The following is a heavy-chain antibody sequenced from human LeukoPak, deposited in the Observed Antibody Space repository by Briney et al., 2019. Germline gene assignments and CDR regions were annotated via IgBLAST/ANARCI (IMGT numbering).Heavy chain of an antibody. V-gene: IGHV1-69*05. CDR3: ARDYDSSGYYDY. CDR2: IIPIFGTA. J-gene: IGHJ4*02. CDR1: GGTFSSYA. D-gene: IGHD3-22*01. Sequence: SVRVSCKASGGTFSSYAISWVRQAPGQGLEWMGGIIPIFGTANYAQKFQGRVTITTDESTSTAYMELSSLRSEDTAVYYCARDYDSSGYYDYWGQGTLVTVSS.